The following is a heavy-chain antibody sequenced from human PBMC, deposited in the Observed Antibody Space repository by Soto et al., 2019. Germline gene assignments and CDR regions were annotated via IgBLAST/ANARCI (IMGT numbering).Heavy chain of an antibody. CDR1: GYTFTSYY. CDR3: ATNLRFLEWLSENPYEDY. CDR2: MNPNSGNT. J-gene: IGHJ4*02. V-gene: IGHV1-8*01. D-gene: IGHD3-3*01. Sequence: ASVNVSCNASGYTFTSYYINWVRQATGQGLEWMGWMNPNSGNTGYAQKFQGRVTMTRNTSISTAYMELSSLRSEDTAVYYCATNLRFLEWLSENPYEDYWGQGTLVTVSS.